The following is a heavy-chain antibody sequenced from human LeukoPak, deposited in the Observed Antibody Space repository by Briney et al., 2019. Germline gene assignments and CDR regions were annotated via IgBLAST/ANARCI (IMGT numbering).Heavy chain of an antibody. D-gene: IGHD3-22*01. J-gene: IGHJ4*02. Sequence: SETLSLTCTVSGGSISSYYWSWIRQPAGKGLEWIGRIYTSGSTNYNPSLKSRVTMSVDTSKNQFSLKLSSVTAADTAAYYCARGRDYYYDSSGPFDYWGQGTLVTVSS. CDR2: IYTSGST. V-gene: IGHV4-4*07. CDR1: GGSISSYY. CDR3: ARGRDYYYDSSGPFDY.